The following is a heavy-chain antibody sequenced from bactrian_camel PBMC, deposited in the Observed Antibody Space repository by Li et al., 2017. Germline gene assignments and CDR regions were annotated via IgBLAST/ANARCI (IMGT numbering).Heavy chain of an antibody. V-gene: IGHV3S42*01. Sequence: VQLVESGGGSVQAGGSLRLSCTASGYISTYIGDGYATPACWGWFRQVPGKGREGVAAIYVAVRGQGVAADSYADSVKGRFTISRDNAKNTLYLQMNSLKTEDTAVYYCAATDGWVPSSLGQGTQVTVS. J-gene: IGHJ4*01. D-gene: IGHD5*01. CDR2: IYVAVRG. CDR1: GYISTYIGDGYA.